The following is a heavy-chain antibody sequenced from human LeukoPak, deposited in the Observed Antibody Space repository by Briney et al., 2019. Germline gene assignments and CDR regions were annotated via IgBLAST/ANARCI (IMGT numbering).Heavy chain of an antibody. CDR2: IYSDGST. CDR3: ARDFIAAAGTASTSAWYYYGMDV. Sequence: GGSLRLSCAASGFTVSSNYMSWVRQAPGKGLEWVSVIYSDGSTYYADSVKGRFTISRHNSKNTLYLQMNSLRAEDTAVYYCARDFIAAAGTASTSAWYYYGMDVWGQGTTVTVSS. J-gene: IGHJ6*02. D-gene: IGHD6-13*01. V-gene: IGHV3-53*04. CDR1: GFTVSSNY.